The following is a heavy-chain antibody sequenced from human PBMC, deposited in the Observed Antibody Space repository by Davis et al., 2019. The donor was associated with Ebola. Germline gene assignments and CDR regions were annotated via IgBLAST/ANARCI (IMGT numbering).Heavy chain of an antibody. CDR3: ARNSITKFNWLDP. D-gene: IGHD1-14*01. J-gene: IGHJ5*02. CDR2: IYYSGST. CDR1: GYSISRGYH. V-gene: IGHV4-38-2*02. Sequence: MPSETLSLTSIFSGYSISRGYHWGWIPQPPGKGVEGIGGIYYSGSTYYNPSLKSRVTISVDTSRNQFSLKMRSVTAADTAVYYCARNSITKFNWLDPWGQGALVTVSS.